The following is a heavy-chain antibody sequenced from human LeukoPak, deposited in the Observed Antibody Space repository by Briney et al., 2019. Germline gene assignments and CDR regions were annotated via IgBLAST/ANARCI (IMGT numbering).Heavy chain of an antibody. D-gene: IGHD3-22*01. CDR3: AKDTAYDSSGYSGY. V-gene: IGHV3-30*04. Sequence: PGGSLRLSCAASGFTFSSYAMHWVRQAPGKGLEWVALISYDGSNKYYADSVKGRFTISRDNSKNTLYLQMNSLRAEDTAVYYCAKDTAYDSSGYSGYWGQGTLVTVSS. CDR1: GFTFSSYA. J-gene: IGHJ4*02. CDR2: ISYDGSNK.